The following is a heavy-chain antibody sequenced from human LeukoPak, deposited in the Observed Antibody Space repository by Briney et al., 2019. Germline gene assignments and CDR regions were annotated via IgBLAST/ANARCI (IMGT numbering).Heavy chain of an antibody. V-gene: IGHV4-34*01. CDR2: INHSGST. CDR1: GGSFSGYY. J-gene: IGHJ4*02. Sequence: SETLSLTCAVYGGSFSGYYWSWIRQPPGKGLEWTGEINHSGSTNYNPSLKSRVTISVDTSKNQFSLKLSSVTAADTAVYYCASRHGDYWGQGTLVTVSS. CDR3: ASRHGDY.